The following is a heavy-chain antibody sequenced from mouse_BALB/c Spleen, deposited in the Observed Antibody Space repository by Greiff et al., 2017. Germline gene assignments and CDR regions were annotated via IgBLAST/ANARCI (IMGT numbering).Heavy chain of an antibody. CDR3: ARYPIGYYYAMDY. CDR2: IFPGSGNT. CDR1: GYSFTSYY. Sequence: VQRVESGPELVKPGASVKISCKASGYSFTSYYIHWVKQRPGQGLEWIGWIFPGSGNTKYNEKFKGKATLTADTSSSTAYMQLSSLTSEDSAVYFCARYPIGYYYAMDYWGQGTSVTVSS. J-gene: IGHJ4*01. D-gene: IGHD2-14*01. V-gene: IGHV1-66*01.